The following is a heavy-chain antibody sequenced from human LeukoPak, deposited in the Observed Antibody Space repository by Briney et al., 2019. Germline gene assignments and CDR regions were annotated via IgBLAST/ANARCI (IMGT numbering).Heavy chain of an antibody. CDR1: GFTFSSYS. V-gene: IGHV3-48*04. Sequence: GGSLRLSCAASGFTFSSYSMNWVRQAPGKGLEWVSYISSSSSTIYYADSVKGRFTISRDNAKNSLYLQMNSLRAEDTAVYYCAKGHEFSYNWFDPWGQGTLVTVSS. J-gene: IGHJ5*02. D-gene: IGHD6-6*01. CDR2: ISSSSSTI. CDR3: AKGHEFSYNWFDP.